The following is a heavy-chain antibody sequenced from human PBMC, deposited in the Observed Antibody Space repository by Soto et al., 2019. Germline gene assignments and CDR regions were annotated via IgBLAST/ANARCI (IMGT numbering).Heavy chain of an antibody. Sequence: QVQLVESGGGVVQPGRSLRLSCAASGFTFSSYAMHWVRQAPGKGLEWVAVISYDGSNKYYADSVKGRFTISRDNSKNTLYLQMNSLRAEDTAVYYCSTQTWYFDLWGRGTLVTVSS. CDR2: ISYDGSNK. CDR3: STQTWYFDL. CDR1: GFTFSSYA. V-gene: IGHV3-30-3*01. D-gene: IGHD2-2*01. J-gene: IGHJ2*01.